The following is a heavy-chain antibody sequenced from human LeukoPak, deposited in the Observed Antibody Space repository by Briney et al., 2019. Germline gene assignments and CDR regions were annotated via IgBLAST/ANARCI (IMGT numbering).Heavy chain of an antibody. D-gene: IGHD1-1*01. V-gene: IGHV4-4*09. CDR2: IYSGVPT. CDR3: VQTTGWPGFDY. CDR1: GVSISLFY. J-gene: IGHJ4*02. Sequence: PSETLSLTCTTSGVSISLFYGSWVRQPPGKGLECIGSIYSGVPTYFNPSLKSRAIISVATSKNQFSLNLTSVTAADTAMYYCVQTTGWPGFDYWGQGILVTVSS.